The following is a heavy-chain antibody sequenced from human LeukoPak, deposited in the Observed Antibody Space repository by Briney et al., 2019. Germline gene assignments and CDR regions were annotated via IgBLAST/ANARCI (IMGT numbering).Heavy chain of an antibody. CDR2: ISRSGSTK. Sequence: NPGGSLRLSCAASGFTFSDYNMRWIRQAPGKGLEWVSSISRSGSTKYYADSVKGRFTISRDNSKNTLYLQMNSLRAEDTAVYYCARDEGATEFDYWGQGTLVTVSS. D-gene: IGHD1-26*01. CDR3: ARDEGATEFDY. V-gene: IGHV3-11*04. CDR1: GFTFSDYN. J-gene: IGHJ4*02.